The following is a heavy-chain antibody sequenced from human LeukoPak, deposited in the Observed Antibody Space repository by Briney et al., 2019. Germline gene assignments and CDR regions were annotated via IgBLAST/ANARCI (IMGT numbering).Heavy chain of an antibody. CDR3: AKDNTIRYYGMDV. Sequence: QPGGSLRLSCRVSGLTFSRHAMSWVRQTPGKGLEWVSAITGIGGSTYYKDSVKGRFTVSRDNSKNTLYLQMNSLRAEDTALYYCAKDNTIRYYGMDVWGQGTTVTVSS. CDR2: ITGIGGST. V-gene: IGHV3-23*01. D-gene: IGHD3-3*02. CDR1: GLTFSRHA. J-gene: IGHJ6*02.